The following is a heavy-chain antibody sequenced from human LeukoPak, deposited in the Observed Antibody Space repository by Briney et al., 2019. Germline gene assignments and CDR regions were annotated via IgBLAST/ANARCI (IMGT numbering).Heavy chain of an antibody. D-gene: IGHD2-2*01. Sequence: SETLSLTCTVSGGSISSGGYYWSWIRQPPGKGLEWIGYIYHSGSTYYNPSLKSRVTISVDKSKNQFPLRLNSVTAADTAVYYCTRDIFSGYCSSSYCSNWFDPWGQGTLVTVST. CDR1: GGSISSGGYY. J-gene: IGHJ5*02. CDR3: TRDIFSGYCSSSYCSNWFDP. V-gene: IGHV4-30-2*01. CDR2: IYHSGST.